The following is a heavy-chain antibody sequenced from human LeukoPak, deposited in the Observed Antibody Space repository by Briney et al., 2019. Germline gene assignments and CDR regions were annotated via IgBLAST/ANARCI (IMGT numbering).Heavy chain of an antibody. J-gene: IGHJ5*02. CDR1: GFTFSSYS. CDR3: ARDLGNYYGSGSYQENWFDP. Sequence: GGSLRLSCAASGFTFSSYSMNWVRQAPGKGLEWVAVISYDESNKYYADSVKGRFTISRDNSKNTLYLQMNSLRAEDTAVYYCARDLGNYYGSGSYQENWFDPWGQGTLVTVSS. D-gene: IGHD3-10*01. CDR2: ISYDESNK. V-gene: IGHV3-30*03.